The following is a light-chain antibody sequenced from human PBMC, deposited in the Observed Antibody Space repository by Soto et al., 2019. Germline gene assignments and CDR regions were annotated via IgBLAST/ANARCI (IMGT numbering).Light chain of an antibody. CDR3: CSYTGTKTWV. V-gene: IGLV2-23*01. J-gene: IGLJ3*02. Sequence: QSALTQPASVSGSPGQSINISCTRSSTDFGSYNLVSWYQQHPGKVPKLMIYEGSKRPSGVSNRFSASKSGNTASLTISGLQPEDEADYYCCSYTGTKTWVFGGGTKLTVL. CDR1: STDFGSYNL. CDR2: EGS.